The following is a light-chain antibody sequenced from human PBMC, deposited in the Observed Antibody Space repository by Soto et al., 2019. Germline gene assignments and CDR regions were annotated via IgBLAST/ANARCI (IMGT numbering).Light chain of an antibody. CDR1: QSVSSH. V-gene: IGKV3-11*01. CDR2: DAS. Sequence: EIVLTQSPATLSLSPGDRATLSCRTSQSVSSHLAWYQEKPGQAPRLLIVDASNRATGIPARFSGSGSGTDFTLTISGLEPEDFAVYYCQQGSNWPPITFGGGTKVEIK. CDR3: QQGSNWPPIT. J-gene: IGKJ4*01.